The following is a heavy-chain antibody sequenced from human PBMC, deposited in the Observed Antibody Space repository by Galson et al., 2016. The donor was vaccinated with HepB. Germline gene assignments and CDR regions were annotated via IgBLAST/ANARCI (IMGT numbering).Heavy chain of an antibody. CDR1: GGTFSTYA. CDR2: IIPVVGTA. CDR3: ASSPVSAEYFHH. Sequence: SVKVSCKASGGTFSTYAINWVRQAPGQGLEWMGGIIPVVGTADYAQKLQGRVTITEDEYTTTVYMELSSLTSADTAVYYCASSPVSAEYFHHWGQGTLVTVSS. J-gene: IGHJ1*01. V-gene: IGHV1-69*13.